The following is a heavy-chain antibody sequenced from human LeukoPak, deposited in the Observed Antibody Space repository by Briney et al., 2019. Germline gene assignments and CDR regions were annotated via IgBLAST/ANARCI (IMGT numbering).Heavy chain of an antibody. V-gene: IGHV3-74*01. CDR1: GFTFSSYC. CDR2: INSDGSST. CDR3: ARKALDYYDSSGYLDY. Sequence: GGSLRLSCAASGFTFSSYCMHWVRQAPGKGLVWVSRINSDGSSTSYADSVKGRFTISRDNAKDTLYLQMNSLRAEDTAVYYCARKALDYYDSSGYLDYWGRGTLVTVSS. D-gene: IGHD3-22*01. J-gene: IGHJ4*02.